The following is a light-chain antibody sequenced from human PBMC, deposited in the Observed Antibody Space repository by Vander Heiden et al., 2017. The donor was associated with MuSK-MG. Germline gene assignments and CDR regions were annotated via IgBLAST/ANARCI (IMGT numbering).Light chain of an antibody. CDR3: QQCESTPYT. J-gene: IGKJ2*01. CDR2: AAS. Sequence: DIQMTQSPSSLSASVGDRVTITCRASQSISSYLNWYQQKPGKAPKPLIYAASSLQSGVPSRFSGSGSGTDFTLTISRLQPEDFATYYCQQCESTPYTFGQGTKLEIK. V-gene: IGKV1-39*01. CDR1: QSISSY.